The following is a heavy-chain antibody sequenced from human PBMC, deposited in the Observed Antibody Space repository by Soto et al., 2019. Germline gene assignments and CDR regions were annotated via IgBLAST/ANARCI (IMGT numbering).Heavy chain of an antibody. CDR1: GFTFSSYG. V-gene: IGHV3-33*01. CDR3: ARENPTLDCSGGSCYFSSHYGMDV. Sequence: GGSLRLSCAASGFTFSSYGMHWVRQAPGKGLEWVAVIWYDGSNKYYADSVKGRFTISRDNSKNTLYLQMNSLRAEDTAVYYCARENPTLDCSGGSCYFSSHYGMDVWGQGTTVTVSS. CDR2: IWYDGSNK. D-gene: IGHD2-15*01. J-gene: IGHJ6*02.